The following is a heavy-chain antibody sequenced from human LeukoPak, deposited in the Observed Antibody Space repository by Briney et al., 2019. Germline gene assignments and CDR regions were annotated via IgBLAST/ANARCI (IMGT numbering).Heavy chain of an antibody. Sequence: SETLSLTCAVSGGSISSGGYSWSWIRQPPGKGLEWIGYIYHSGSTYYNPSLKSRVTISVDRSKNQFSLKLSSVTAADTAVYYCARSPTIFGVVNWFDPWGQGTLVTVPS. V-gene: IGHV4-30-2*01. D-gene: IGHD3-3*01. CDR2: IYHSGST. CDR1: GGSISSGGYS. CDR3: ARSPTIFGVVNWFDP. J-gene: IGHJ5*02.